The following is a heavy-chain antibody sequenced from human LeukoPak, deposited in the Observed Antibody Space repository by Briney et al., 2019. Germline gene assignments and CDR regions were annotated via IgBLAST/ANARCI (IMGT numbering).Heavy chain of an antibody. Sequence: PGGSLRLSCAASGFTFSSYAMTWVRQAPGKGLEWVSFISQSGGRSTDYADFVKGRFTISRDNSKNTLYLQMNSLRAEDTAVYHCARDLGCSTTSCRYNWFDPWGQGTLVTVSS. V-gene: IGHV3-23*01. J-gene: IGHJ5*02. D-gene: IGHD2-2*01. CDR1: GFTFSSYA. CDR3: ARDLGCSTTSCRYNWFDP. CDR2: ISQSGGRST.